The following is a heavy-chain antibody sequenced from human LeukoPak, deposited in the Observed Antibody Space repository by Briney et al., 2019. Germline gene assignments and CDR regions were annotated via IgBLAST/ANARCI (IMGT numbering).Heavy chain of an antibody. CDR1: GFTFSSYW. J-gene: IGHJ4*02. CDR2: IKQDGSEK. Sequence: PGGSLRLSCAASGFTFSSYWMSWVRQAPGKGLEWVANIKQDGSEKYYVDSVKGRFSISRDNANNSVYLQMNNLRAEDTAVYYCAAVIDYWGQGTLVTVSS. CDR3: AAVIDY. V-gene: IGHV3-7*01.